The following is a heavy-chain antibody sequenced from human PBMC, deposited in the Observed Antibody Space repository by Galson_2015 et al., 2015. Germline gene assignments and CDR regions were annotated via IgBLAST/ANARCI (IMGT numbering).Heavy chain of an antibody. D-gene: IGHD2-15*01. J-gene: IGHJ4*02. Sequence: SVKVSCKASGGSFNSYAFNWVRRAPGQGLELMGGIVPVLGSTTYAQKFPGRITINADRSTNTAFLELRSLRPEDTAVYSCATSEGTRWTFDSWGQGALVTVSS. V-gene: IGHV1-69*06. CDR3: ATSEGTRWTFDS. CDR1: GGSFNSYA. CDR2: IVPVLGST.